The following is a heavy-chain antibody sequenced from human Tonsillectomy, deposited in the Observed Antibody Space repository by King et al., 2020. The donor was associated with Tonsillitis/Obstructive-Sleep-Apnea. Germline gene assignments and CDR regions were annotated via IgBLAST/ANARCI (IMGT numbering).Heavy chain of an antibody. D-gene: IGHD2-21*02. V-gene: IGHV3-7*01. J-gene: IGHJ3*02. CDR3: ARDLSVVVAAIWYDVHDI. CDR1: GFTLNHYW. CDR2: IKEDGSEK. Sequence: VQLVESGGGLVQPGGSLRLSCVASGFTLNHYWMTWVRQAPGKGQEWVANIKEDGSEKNYVDSVKGRFTVSRDNARNSLYLQMNSLRAEDTAVYYCARDLSVVVAAIWYDVHDIWGQGTMVTVSP.